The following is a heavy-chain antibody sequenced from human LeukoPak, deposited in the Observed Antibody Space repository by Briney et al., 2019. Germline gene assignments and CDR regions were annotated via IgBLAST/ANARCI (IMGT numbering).Heavy chain of an antibody. Sequence: GASVTVSCKASGYTFTGYYMHWVRQAPGQGLEWMGWINPNSGGTNYAQKFQGRVTMTRDTSISTAYMELSRLRSDDTAVYYCARGEVVVVPAAMQNYWGQGTLVTVSS. CDR3: ARGEVVVVPAAMQNY. D-gene: IGHD2-2*01. CDR1: GYTFTGYY. J-gene: IGHJ4*02. V-gene: IGHV1-2*02. CDR2: INPNSGGT.